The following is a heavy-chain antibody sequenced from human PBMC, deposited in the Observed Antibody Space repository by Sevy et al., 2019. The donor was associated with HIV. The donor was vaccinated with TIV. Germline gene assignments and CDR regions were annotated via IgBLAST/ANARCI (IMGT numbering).Heavy chain of an antibody. J-gene: IGHJ4*02. CDR1: GFIFSSYE. Sequence: GGSLRLSCAASGFIFSSYEMSWVRQAPGKGLEWVSNISQSGGTTYYSDSVKGRFTISRDNAKNSLYLQMNSLRAEDTAIYYYARDLPPSATTVAHFDYWGQGTLVTVSS. D-gene: IGHD4-17*01. V-gene: IGHV3-48*03. CDR2: ISQSGGTT. CDR3: ARDLPPSATTVAHFDY.